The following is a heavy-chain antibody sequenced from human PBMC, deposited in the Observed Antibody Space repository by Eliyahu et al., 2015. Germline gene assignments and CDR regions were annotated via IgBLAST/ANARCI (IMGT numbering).Heavy chain of an antibody. J-gene: IGHJ5*02. CDR1: GYTFTGYX. CDR3: ARGQQQLVLAGPPVNWFDP. V-gene: IGHV1-2*02. D-gene: IGHD6-13*01. CDR2: VNPNSGGT. Sequence: QVQLVQSGAEVKKPGASVKVSCKASGYTFTGYXMPWVRQAPGPGLGWMGWVNPNSGGTNYAQKFQGRVTMTRDTSISTAYMELSRLRSDDTAVYYCARGQQQLVLAGPPVNWFDPWGQGTLVTVSS.